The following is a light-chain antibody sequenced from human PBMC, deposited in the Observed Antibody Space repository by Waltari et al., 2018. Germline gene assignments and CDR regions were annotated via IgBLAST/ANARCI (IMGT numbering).Light chain of an antibody. CDR3: NSYTSTTTPV. V-gene: IGLV2-14*03. CDR1: SRDLGCYNF. CDR2: DVS. Sequence: QSALTQPASVSGSLGQSITISCTGTSRDLGCYNFVSWYQQRPGLAPKLIIYDVSNRPSGVSDRFSGSKSGNTASLTISGLQAEDAADYYCNSYTSTTTPVFGGGTKVTVL. J-gene: IGLJ3*02.